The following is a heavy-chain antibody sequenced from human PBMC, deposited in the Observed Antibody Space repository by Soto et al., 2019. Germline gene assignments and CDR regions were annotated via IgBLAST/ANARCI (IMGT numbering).Heavy chain of an antibody. J-gene: IGHJ5*02. CDR1: GFIFNEYG. Sequence: GGSLRLSCAASGFIFNEYGMHWVRQAPGKGLEWVAVIWYDGSNKYYADSVKGRFTFSRDNSKNTMSLQMNSLRVEDTAIYYCARWGCSGSNCNLNQRSFDLWGQGTLVTAPQ. D-gene: IGHD2-15*01. V-gene: IGHV3-33*01. CDR2: IWYDGSNK. CDR3: ARWGCSGSNCNLNQRSFDL.